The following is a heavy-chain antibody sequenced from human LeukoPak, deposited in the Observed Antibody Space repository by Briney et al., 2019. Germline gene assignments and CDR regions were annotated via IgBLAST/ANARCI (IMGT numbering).Heavy chain of an antibody. V-gene: IGHV3-21*01. CDR1: GFVFKDYH. CDR3: ARSGAAAGTYYYYYMDV. D-gene: IGHD6-13*01. Sequence: PGGSLRLSCAASGFVFKDYHVHWVRQAPGKGLEWVASVSSTGGYIYYAESLRGRFPISGDNANNSLSLQMNSLRAEDTAVYYCARSGAAAGTYYYYYMDVWGKGTTVTISS. J-gene: IGHJ6*03. CDR2: VSSTGGYI.